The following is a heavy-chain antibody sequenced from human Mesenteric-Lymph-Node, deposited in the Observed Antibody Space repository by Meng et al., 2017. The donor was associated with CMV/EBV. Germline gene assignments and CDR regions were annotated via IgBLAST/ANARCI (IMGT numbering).Heavy chain of an antibody. CDR3: ARGRYFDKFDY. J-gene: IGHJ4*02. Sequence: GESLKISCAASGFTFSSYWMHWVLQAPGKGLEWVSYISSSSSTIYYADSVKGRFTISRDNAKNSLYLQMNSLRAEDTAVYYCARGRYFDKFDYWGQGTLVTVSS. D-gene: IGHD3-9*01. CDR1: GFTFSSYW. V-gene: IGHV3-48*04. CDR2: ISSSSSTI.